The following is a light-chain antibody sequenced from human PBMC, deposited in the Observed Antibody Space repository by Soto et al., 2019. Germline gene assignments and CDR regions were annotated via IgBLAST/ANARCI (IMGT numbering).Light chain of an antibody. V-gene: IGLV2-14*01. J-gene: IGLJ1*01. CDR3: SSYTSSSIDYV. Sequence: QSALTQPASVSGSPGQSITISCTGTSSDVGGYNYVSRYQQHPGKAPKLMIYEVSNRPSGVPNRFPGSKSGNTASLTISGLQAEDEADYYCSSYTSSSIDYVFGTGTKVTVL. CDR1: SSDVGGYNY. CDR2: EVS.